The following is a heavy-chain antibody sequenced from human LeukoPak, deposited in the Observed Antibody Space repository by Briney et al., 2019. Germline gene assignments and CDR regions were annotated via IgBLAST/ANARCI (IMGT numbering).Heavy chain of an antibody. CDR1: GGSISGYY. Sequence: SETLSLTCTVSGGSISGYYWSWVRKPPGKGLEWIGYIYYSGSTNYNPSLKSRVTISVDTSKNQFSLKLSSVAAADTAVYFCARSDSSGYFPIDFWGQGTLVTVSS. J-gene: IGHJ4*02. V-gene: IGHV4-59*01. D-gene: IGHD3-22*01. CDR2: IYYSGST. CDR3: ARSDSSGYFPIDF.